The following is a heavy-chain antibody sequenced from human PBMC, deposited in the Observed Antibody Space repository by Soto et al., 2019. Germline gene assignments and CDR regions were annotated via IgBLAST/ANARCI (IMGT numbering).Heavy chain of an antibody. V-gene: IGHV1-69*01. J-gene: IGHJ5*02. CDR1: GGTFSSYA. CDR3: AREPLMVPNGEECWFAP. D-gene: IGHD2-8*01. CDR2: IIPIFGTA. Sequence: QVQLVQSGAEVKKPGSSVKVSCKASGGTFSSYAISWVRQAPGQGLEWMGGIIPIFGTANYAQKFQGRVRITATEPPSTAYVELSSLGSEDTAGYYWAREPLMVPNGEECWFAPWGQGTLFTVSS.